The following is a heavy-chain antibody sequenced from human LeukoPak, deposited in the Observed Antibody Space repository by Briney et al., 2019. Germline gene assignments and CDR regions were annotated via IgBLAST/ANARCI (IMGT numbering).Heavy chain of an antibody. CDR2: IYPGDSDT. D-gene: IGHD3-3*01. Sequence: GESLKISCKGSGYSFTSYWIGWVRQMPGKGLEWMGIIYPGDSDTRYSPSFQGQVTISADKSISTAYLQWSSLEASDTAMYYCARQTRAYYDFWSGQYYFDYWGQGTLVTVSS. V-gene: IGHV5-51*01. J-gene: IGHJ4*02. CDR3: ARQTRAYYDFWSGQYYFDY. CDR1: GYSFTSYW.